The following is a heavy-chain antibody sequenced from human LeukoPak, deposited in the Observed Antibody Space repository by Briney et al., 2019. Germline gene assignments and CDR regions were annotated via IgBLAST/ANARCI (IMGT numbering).Heavy chain of an antibody. CDR3: AKERNYWFDP. Sequence: GGSPRLSCAASGFTFSSYGMHWVRQAPGKGLEWVAVISYDGSNKYYADSVKGRFTISRDNSKNTLYLQMNSLRAEDTAVYYCAKERNYWFDPWGQGTLVTVSS. CDR2: ISYDGSNK. J-gene: IGHJ5*02. CDR1: GFTFSSYG. V-gene: IGHV3-30*18. D-gene: IGHD4-11*01.